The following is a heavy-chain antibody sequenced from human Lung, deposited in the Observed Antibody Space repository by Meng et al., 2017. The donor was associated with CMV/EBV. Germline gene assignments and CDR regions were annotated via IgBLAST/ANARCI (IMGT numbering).Heavy chain of an antibody. CDR2: INWNGGST. J-gene: IGHJ6*02. CDR1: GFTFDDYG. Sequence: SXAASGFTFDDYGMSWVRQAPGKGLEWVSGINWNGGSTGYADSVKGRFTISRDNAKNSLYLQMNSLRAEDTALYYCARVGAARPGGVYYYYGMDVWXQGTTVTVSS. D-gene: IGHD6-6*01. V-gene: IGHV3-20*04. CDR3: ARVGAARPGGVYYYYGMDV.